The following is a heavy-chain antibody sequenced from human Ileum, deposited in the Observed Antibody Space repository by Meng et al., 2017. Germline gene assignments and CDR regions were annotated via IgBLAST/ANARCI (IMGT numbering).Heavy chain of an antibody. Sequence: QVPPSQSGPGLVKPSHTLSLTGAIPGDSVSSNSAAWNWIRQSPSRGLEWLGRTYYRSKWFNEYAVSVKSRITINPDTSENQFSLQLNSVTPEDAAVYYCARGGGSYYHFDYWGQGTLVTVSS. J-gene: IGHJ4*02. CDR3: ARGGGSYYHFDY. CDR2: TYYRSKWFN. D-gene: IGHD1-26*01. CDR1: GDSVSSNSAA. V-gene: IGHV6-1*01.